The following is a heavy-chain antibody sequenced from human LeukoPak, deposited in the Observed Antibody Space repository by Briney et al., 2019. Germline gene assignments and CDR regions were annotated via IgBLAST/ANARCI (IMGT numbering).Heavy chain of an antibody. V-gene: IGHV1-18*01. CDR1: GGTFSTYA. J-gene: IGHJ6*03. Sequence: GASVKVSCKASGGTFSTYAISWVRQAPGQGLEWMGWISAYNGNTNYAQKLQGRVTMTTDTSTSTAYMELRSLRSDDTAVYYCARVDSGYANYYYYMDVWGKGTTVTVSS. CDR3: ARVDSGYANYYYYMDV. CDR2: ISAYNGNT. D-gene: IGHD5-12*01.